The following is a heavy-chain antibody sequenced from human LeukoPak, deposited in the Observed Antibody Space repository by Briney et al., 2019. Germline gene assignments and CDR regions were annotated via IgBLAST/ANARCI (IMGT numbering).Heavy chain of an antibody. CDR2: ISAYNGNT. V-gene: IGHV1-18*01. CDR1: GYTFTSYG. D-gene: IGHD4-17*01. CDR3: ARDTVTHVAYYYGMDV. Sequence: ASVKVSCKASGYTFTSYGISWVRQAPGQGLEWMGWISAYNGNTNYAQKLQGRVTMTTDTSTSTAYMELRSLRSDDTVVYYCARDTVTHVAYYYGMDVWGQGTTVTVSS. J-gene: IGHJ6*02.